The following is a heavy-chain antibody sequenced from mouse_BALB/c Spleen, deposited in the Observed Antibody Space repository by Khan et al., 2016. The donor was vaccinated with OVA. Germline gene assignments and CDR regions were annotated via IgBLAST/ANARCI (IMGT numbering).Heavy chain of an antibody. J-gene: IGHJ3*01. CDR2: ISYSGST. D-gene: IGHD3-3*01. CDR3: TRGRAY. V-gene: IGHV3-2*02. Sequence: EVELVESGPGLVKPSQSLSLTCTVTGYSITSDYAWNWIRQFPGNKLEWMGYISYSGSTSYTPSLKSRISITRDTSKNQFFLQLNSVTTEDTATYDCTRGRAYWGQGTLVTVSA. CDR1: GYSITSDYA.